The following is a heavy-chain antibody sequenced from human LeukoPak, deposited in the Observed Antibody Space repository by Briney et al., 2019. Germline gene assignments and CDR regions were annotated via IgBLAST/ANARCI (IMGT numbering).Heavy chain of an antibody. J-gene: IGHJ6*03. CDR1: GFTFSSYW. D-gene: IGHD4-17*01. V-gene: IGHV3-74*01. CDR3: AKYWGGYGDYRGRYMDV. CDR2: INSDGSST. Sequence: PGGSLRLSCAASGFTFSSYWMHWVRQAPGKWLVWVSRINSDGSSTSYADSVKGRFTISRDNAKNTLYLQMNSLRAEDTAVYYCAKYWGGYGDYRGRYMDVWGKGTTVTVSS.